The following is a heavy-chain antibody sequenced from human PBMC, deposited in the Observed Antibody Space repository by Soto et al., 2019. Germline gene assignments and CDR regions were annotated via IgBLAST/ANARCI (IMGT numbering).Heavy chain of an antibody. Sequence: QITLKDSGPTLVRPTQTLTLTCAFSGFSLSTSGVGVGWLRQPPGKALEWLAVIYWDDSKHYSPSLRSRLTITKDTSKNQVVLTMTNMDPMDTGTYYCAHKGPEDWPLDYWGQGTLVTVSS. J-gene: IGHJ4*02. CDR3: AHKGPEDWPLDY. CDR1: GFSLSTSGVG. V-gene: IGHV2-5*02. D-gene: IGHD3-9*01. CDR2: IYWDDSK.